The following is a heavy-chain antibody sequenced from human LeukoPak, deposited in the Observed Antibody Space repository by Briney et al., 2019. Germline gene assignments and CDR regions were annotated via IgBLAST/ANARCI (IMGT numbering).Heavy chain of an antibody. CDR2: IKQDGSEK. D-gene: IGHD5-24*01. CDR3: VRDNAYKFDY. CDR1: GFMFRSYW. V-gene: IGHV3-7*01. Sequence: GGPLRLSCVGSGFMFRSYWMSWVRQAPGKGLEWVANIKQDGSEKYYVDSLKGRFTISRDNAKKSLYLQMNSLRVEDTAVYYCVRDNAYKFDYWGQGTLVTVSS. J-gene: IGHJ4*02.